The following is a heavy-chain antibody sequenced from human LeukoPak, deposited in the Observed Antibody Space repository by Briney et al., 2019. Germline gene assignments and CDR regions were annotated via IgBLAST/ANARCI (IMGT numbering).Heavy chain of an antibody. V-gene: IGHV3-30-3*01. CDR3: ARDWMDIVVVPAGTFDY. Sequence: PGGSLRLSCAASGFTFSSYAMHWVRQAPGRGLEWVAVISYDGSNKYYADSVKGRFTISRDNSKNTLYLQMNSLRAEDTAVYYCARDWMDIVVVPAGTFDYRGQGTLVTVSS. D-gene: IGHD2-2*03. CDR1: GFTFSSYA. J-gene: IGHJ4*02. CDR2: ISYDGSNK.